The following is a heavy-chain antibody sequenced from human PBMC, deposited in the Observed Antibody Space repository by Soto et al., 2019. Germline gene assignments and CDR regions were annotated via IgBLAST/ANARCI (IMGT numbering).Heavy chain of an antibody. Sequence: SETLSLTCTVSGGSISSYYWSWIRQPPGKGLEWIGYIYYSGSTNYNPSLKSRVTISVDTSKNQFSLKLSSVTAADTAVYYCARSEYGGNGYDWGQGTLVTVSS. CDR2: IYYSGST. J-gene: IGHJ4*02. D-gene: IGHD4-17*01. CDR3: ARSEYGGNGYD. CDR1: GGSISSYY. V-gene: IGHV4-59*08.